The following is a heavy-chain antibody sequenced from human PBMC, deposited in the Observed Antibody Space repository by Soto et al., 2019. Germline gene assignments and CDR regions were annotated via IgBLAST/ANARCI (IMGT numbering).Heavy chain of an antibody. CDR3: ARGIFGVVIIPYFGY. D-gene: IGHD3-3*01. CDR1: GYTFTSYY. Sequence: GASVKVSCKASGYTFTSYYMHWVRQAPGQGLEWMGIINPSGGSTSYAQKFQGRVTMTRDTSTSTVYMELSSLGSEDTAVYYCARGIFGVVIIPYFGYWGQGTLVTVSS. V-gene: IGHV1-46*01. CDR2: INPSGGST. J-gene: IGHJ4*02.